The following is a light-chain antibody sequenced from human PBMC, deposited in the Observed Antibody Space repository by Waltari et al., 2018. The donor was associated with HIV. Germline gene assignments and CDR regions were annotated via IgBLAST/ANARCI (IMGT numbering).Light chain of an antibody. J-gene: IGLJ3*02. Sequence: QLVLTQSPSASASLGASVKFTCTLSSGHSNYDIAWHQQQPEKGPRYLMKLNSACSLSQGDGLPVRFSCSSSGADRYLIISSLQSEDEADYYCQTWDTGIRVFGGETKLTVL. CDR3: QTWDTGIRV. CDR1: SGHSNYD. V-gene: IGLV4-69*01. CDR2: LNSACSL.